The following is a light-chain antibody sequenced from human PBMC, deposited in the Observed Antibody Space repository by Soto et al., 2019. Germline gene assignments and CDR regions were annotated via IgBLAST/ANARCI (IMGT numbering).Light chain of an antibody. V-gene: IGLV2-14*01. CDR2: EVN. J-gene: IGLJ2*01. Sequence: QSVLTQPASVSGSPGQSITISCTGTSSDVGGYNYVSWYQQHPDKAPKLMIYEVNNRPSGVSNRFSGSKSGNTASLTISGLQAEDEADYYCSSYRNSSTLVVFGGGTKLTVL. CDR3: SSYRNSSTLVV. CDR1: SSDVGGYNY.